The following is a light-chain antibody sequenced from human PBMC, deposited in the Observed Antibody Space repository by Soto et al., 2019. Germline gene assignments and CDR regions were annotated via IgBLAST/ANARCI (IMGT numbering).Light chain of an antibody. CDR2: EVT. J-gene: IGLJ1*01. CDR1: TSDVGRYNY. CDR3: SSYRSLDIGV. Sequence: QSVLTQPASVSGSPGQSITISCTGTTSDVGRYNYVSWYQQHPGQAPKLIIYEVTYRPSGVSDRFSGSKSGNTASLTISGLQAEDEADYYCSSYRSLDIGVFGTGTKPTVL. V-gene: IGLV2-14*01.